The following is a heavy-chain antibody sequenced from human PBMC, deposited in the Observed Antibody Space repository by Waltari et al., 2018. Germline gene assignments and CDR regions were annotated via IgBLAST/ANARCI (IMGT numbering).Heavy chain of an antibody. CDR3: ASRLAGSYYRSPAAHDY. V-gene: IGHV4-61*09. CDR2: IYTSGST. Sequence: QVQLQESGPGLVKPSQTLSLTCTVSGGSISSGSYYWSWIRQPAGKGLEWIGYIYTSGSTNYNPSLKSRVTISVDTSKNQFSLKLSSVTAADTAVYYCASRLAGSYYRSPAAHDYWGQGTLVTVSS. CDR1: GGSISSGSYY. D-gene: IGHD3-10*01. J-gene: IGHJ4*02.